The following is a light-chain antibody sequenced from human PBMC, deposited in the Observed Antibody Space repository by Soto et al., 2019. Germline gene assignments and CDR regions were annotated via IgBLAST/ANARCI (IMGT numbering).Light chain of an antibody. J-gene: IGKJ3*01. CDR1: ETTALY. Sequence: DIEMTQSPPSLSASVGDRVSITCRASETTALYLNWYQQKPGKAPKLLIRAASRLETGVPARFSGSGSGTAFTLAITALQPEDVATYYCQQSYNTPFTFGPGTTVDF. CDR2: AAS. V-gene: IGKV1-39*01. CDR3: QQSYNTPFT.